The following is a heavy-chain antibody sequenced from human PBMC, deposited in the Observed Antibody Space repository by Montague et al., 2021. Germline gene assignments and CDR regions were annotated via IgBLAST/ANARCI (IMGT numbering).Heavy chain of an antibody. CDR2: INHSGGF. Sequence: SETLSLTCEVYGGSFIGNSWSWIRQDPGKGPEWIGSINHSGGFDYRPSLKSRATLSVGTSKRQFSLRLRSVGAADTAVYFCAKDSGWHWFDPWGQGTLVTVTS. CDR1: GGSFIGNS. V-gene: IGHV4-34*01. CDR3: AKDSGWHWFDP. J-gene: IGHJ5*02. D-gene: IGHD6-19*01.